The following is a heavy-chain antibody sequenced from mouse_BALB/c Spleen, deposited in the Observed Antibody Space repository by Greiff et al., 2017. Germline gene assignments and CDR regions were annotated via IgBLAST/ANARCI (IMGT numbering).Heavy chain of an antibody. V-gene: IGHV14-3*02. Sequence: VQLQQSGAELVKPGASVKLSCTASGFNIKDTYMHWVKQRPEQGLEWIGRIDPANGNTKYDPKFQGKATLTADKSSSTAYMQLSSLTSVDSAVYFCASTMTLYYYAMDYWGQGTSVTVSS. D-gene: IGHD2-4*01. J-gene: IGHJ4*01. CDR3: ASTMTLYYYAMDY. CDR1: GFNIKDTY. CDR2: IDPANGNT.